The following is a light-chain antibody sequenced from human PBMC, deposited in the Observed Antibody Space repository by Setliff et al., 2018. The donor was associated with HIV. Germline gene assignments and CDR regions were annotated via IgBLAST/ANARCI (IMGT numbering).Light chain of an antibody. CDR2: DIS. J-gene: IGLJ1*01. CDR1: SSNIGNDS. V-gene: IGLV1-51*01. Sequence: QSVLTQPPSVSAAPGQKVTISCSGSSSNIGNDSVSWYRHLPGTAPKLLIYDISDRPSGIPDRFSGSESGTSATLGITGLQTGDEAAYYCGTWDRSLSALFGTGTKVTVL. CDR3: GTWDRSLSAL.